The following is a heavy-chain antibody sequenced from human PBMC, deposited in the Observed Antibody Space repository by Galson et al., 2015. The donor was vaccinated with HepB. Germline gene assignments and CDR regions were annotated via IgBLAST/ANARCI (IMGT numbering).Heavy chain of an antibody. CDR1: GFTFSTNG. D-gene: IGHD2-2*01. V-gene: IGHV3-33*01. CDR2: IWHDGRNK. CDR3: VRGLGYCSSTSCPFDY. Sequence: SLRLSCAASGFTFSTNGMHWVRQAPGKGLEWVAVIWHDGRNKYYADSVKGRFTISRDNSKNTLYLQMNSLRAEDTALYYCVRGLGYCSSTSCPFDYWGQGTLVTVSS. J-gene: IGHJ4*02.